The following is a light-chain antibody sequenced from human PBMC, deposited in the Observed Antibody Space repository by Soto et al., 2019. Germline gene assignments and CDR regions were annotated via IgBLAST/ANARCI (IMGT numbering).Light chain of an antibody. V-gene: IGKV3-11*01. CDR1: QSVISY. J-gene: IGKJ5*01. CDR2: VAS. Sequence: IELTQSPATLSSSAGERATLSCRSSQSVISYLAWYQQKPGQARRLVIDVASIRATGIRAMFSGRGSVSDFTLSLRSLDAEDCAVYFCQPRTNWPPISFGQGARLEIK. CDR3: QPRTNWPPIS.